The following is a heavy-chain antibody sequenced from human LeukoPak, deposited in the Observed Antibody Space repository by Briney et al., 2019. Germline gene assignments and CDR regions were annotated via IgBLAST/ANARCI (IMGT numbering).Heavy chain of an antibody. CDR1: GGSISNYY. CDR2: ISYSGST. J-gene: IGHJ4*02. D-gene: IGHD3-22*01. CDR3: ARGTTMMIVAPGY. V-gene: IGHV4-59*01. Sequence: SETLSLTCTVSGGSISNYYWSWIRQPPGKGLEWIGYISYSGSTNYNPSLRSRVTISVDTSKNQFSLKLSSVTAADTAVYYCARGTTMMIVAPGYWGQGTLVTVSS.